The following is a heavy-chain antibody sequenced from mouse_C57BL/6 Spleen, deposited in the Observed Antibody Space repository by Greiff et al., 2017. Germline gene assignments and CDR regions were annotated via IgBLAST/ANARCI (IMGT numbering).Heavy chain of an antibody. CDR2: VLPSIGRT. CDR1: DSEVFPIAY. Sequence: VQLVESGSELRSPGSSVKLSCKDFDSEVFPIAYMSWVRQKPGHGFEWIGGVLPSIGRTIYGEKFEDKATLDADTLSNTAYLELNSLTSEDSAIYYCARPRYYGSSPWYFDVWGTGTTVTVSS. J-gene: IGHJ1*03. V-gene: IGHV15-2*01. D-gene: IGHD1-1*01. CDR3: ARPRYYGSSPWYFDV.